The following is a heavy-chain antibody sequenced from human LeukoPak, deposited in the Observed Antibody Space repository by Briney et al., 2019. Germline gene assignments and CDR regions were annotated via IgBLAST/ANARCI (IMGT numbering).Heavy chain of an antibody. CDR2: ISGSGGST. CDR1: GSTFSSYA. Sequence: GGSLRLSCAASGSTFSSYAMSWVRQAPGKGLEWVSAISGSGGSTYYADSVKGRFTISRDNYKNTLYLQMNSLRAEDTAVYYCAKKETTVVTRWFDPWGQGTLVTVSS. CDR3: AKKETTVVTRWFDP. V-gene: IGHV3-23*01. D-gene: IGHD4-23*01. J-gene: IGHJ5*02.